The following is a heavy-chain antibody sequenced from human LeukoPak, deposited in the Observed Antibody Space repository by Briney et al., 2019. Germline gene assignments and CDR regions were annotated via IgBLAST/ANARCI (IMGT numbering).Heavy chain of an antibody. CDR1: GGSISSGSYY. CDR3: ARDPSGSYYLSGAFDI. D-gene: IGHD1-26*01. Sequence: SETLSLTCTGSGGSISSGSYYWSWIRQPPGKGLEWIGYIYYSGSTNYNPSLKSRVTISVDTSKNQFSLKLSSVTAADTAVYYCARDPSGSYYLSGAFDIWGQGTMVTVSS. CDR2: IYYSGST. V-gene: IGHV4-61*01. J-gene: IGHJ3*02.